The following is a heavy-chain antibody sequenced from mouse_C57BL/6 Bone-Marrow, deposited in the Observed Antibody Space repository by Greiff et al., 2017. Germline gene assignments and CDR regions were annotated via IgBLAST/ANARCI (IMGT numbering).Heavy chain of an antibody. CDR1: GYAFTSYW. D-gene: IGHD1-1*01. CDR3: ARGGITAVPWYFDV. V-gene: IGHV1-64*01. Sequence: VQLQQPGAELVKPGASVKLSCKASGYAFTSYWMHWVKQRPGQGLEWIGMIHPKSGSTNYNEKFKSKATLTVDKSSSTAYMQLSSLTSEVSSVYYVARGGITAVPWYFDVWGTGTTVTVSS. CDR2: IHPKSGST. J-gene: IGHJ1*03.